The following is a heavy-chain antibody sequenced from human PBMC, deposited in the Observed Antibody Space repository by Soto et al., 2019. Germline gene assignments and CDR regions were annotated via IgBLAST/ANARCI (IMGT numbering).Heavy chain of an antibody. Sequence: GGSLRLSCAASGFTFSSYAMSWVRQAPGKGLEWVSAISGSGGSTYYADSVKGRFTISRDNSKNTLYLQMNSLRAEDTAVYYCAKDKSDILTGYSHLAIAFDIWGQGTMVTVSS. V-gene: IGHV3-23*01. CDR2: ISGSGGST. CDR1: GFTFSSYA. J-gene: IGHJ3*02. D-gene: IGHD3-9*01. CDR3: AKDKSDILTGYSHLAIAFDI.